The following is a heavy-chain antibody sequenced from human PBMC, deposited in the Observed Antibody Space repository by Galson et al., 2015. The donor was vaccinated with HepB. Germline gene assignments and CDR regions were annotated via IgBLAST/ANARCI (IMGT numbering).Heavy chain of an antibody. Sequence: SVKVSCKASGYIFTSYIITWLRQAPGQGLEWMGWISTYNGKTNYPQKFRGRVTMTTYTSTNTAYMELRSLKSDDTAVYYCARGGNDWEFDYWGQGTLVTVSS. D-gene: IGHD3-9*01. CDR3: ARGGNDWEFDY. CDR1: GYIFTSYI. V-gene: IGHV1-18*01. CDR2: ISTYNGKT. J-gene: IGHJ4*02.